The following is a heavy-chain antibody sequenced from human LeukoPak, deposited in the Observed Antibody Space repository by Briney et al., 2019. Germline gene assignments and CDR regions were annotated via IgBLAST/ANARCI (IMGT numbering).Heavy chain of an antibody. CDR2: IYTSGST. CDR3: ARPTTVDAFDI. V-gene: IGHV4-61*02. D-gene: IGHD4-17*01. J-gene: IGHJ3*02. Sequence: SQTLSLTCTVSGGSISSGSYYWSWIRQPAGKGLEWIGRIYTSGSTNYNPSLKSRVTISVDTSKNQFSLKLSSVTAADTAVYYCARPTTVDAFDIWGQGTMVTVSS. CDR1: GGSISSGSYY.